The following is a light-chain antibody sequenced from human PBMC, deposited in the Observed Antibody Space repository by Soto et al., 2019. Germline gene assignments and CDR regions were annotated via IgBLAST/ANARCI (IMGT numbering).Light chain of an antibody. CDR2: EGS. Sequence: QSVLTQPASVSGSPGQSITISCTGTSSDVGSYNLASWYQQHPGKAPKLMIYEGSKRPSGVSNRFSGSKSGNTVSLTISGLQAEDEADYYCCSYAGSSTYIFGTGTKVTVL. V-gene: IGLV2-23*01. J-gene: IGLJ1*01. CDR1: SSDVGSYNL. CDR3: CSYAGSSTYI.